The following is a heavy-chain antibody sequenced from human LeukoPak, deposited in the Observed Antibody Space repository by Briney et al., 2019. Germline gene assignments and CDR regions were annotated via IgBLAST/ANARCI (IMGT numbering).Heavy chain of an antibody. CDR3: ARKVIYSYGSFDY. J-gene: IGHJ4*02. D-gene: IGHD5-18*01. Sequence: GGSLRLSCAASGFTFSSHSMNWVRQAPGKGLEWVSSISSSSSYIYYADSVKGRFTISRDNAKNSLYLQMNSLRAEDTAVYYCARKVIYSYGSFDYWGQGTLVTVSS. CDR2: ISSSSSYI. CDR1: GFTFSSHS. V-gene: IGHV3-21*01.